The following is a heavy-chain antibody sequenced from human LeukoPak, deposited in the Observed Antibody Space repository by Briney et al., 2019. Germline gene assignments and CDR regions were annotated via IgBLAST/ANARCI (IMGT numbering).Heavy chain of an antibody. CDR2: IYYSGST. CDR3: ARHESRYSSYFDY. CDR1: GGSISSYY. D-gene: IGHD6-13*01. V-gene: IGHV4-59*08. Sequence: WETLSLTCIVSGGSISSYYWSWIRQPPGKGLEWIGYIYYSGSTNYNPSLKSRVTISVDTSKNQFSLKLSSVTAADTAVYYCARHESRYSSYFDYWGQGTLVTVSS. J-gene: IGHJ4*02.